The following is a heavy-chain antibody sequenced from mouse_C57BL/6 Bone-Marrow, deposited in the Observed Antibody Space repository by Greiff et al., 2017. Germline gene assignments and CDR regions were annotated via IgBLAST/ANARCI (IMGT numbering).Heavy chain of an antibody. CDR2: ISDGGSYT. CDR1: GFTFSSSA. CDR3: ARGLTALFAY. J-gene: IGHJ3*01. V-gene: IGHV5-4*03. Sequence: EVMLVESVGGLVKPGGSLKLSCAASGFTFSSSAMSWVRQTPEKRLEWVATISDGGSYTYYPANVQGRFTISRDTAKNNLYLQMSHLKSEDTAMYYCARGLTALFAYWGQGTLVTVSA. D-gene: IGHD3-1*01.